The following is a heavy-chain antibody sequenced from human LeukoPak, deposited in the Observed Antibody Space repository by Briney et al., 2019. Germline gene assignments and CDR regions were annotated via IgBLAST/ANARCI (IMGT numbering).Heavy chain of an antibody. CDR3: AKRLDIVVVPAALDY. CDR2: ISGSGGST. V-gene: IGHV3-23*01. D-gene: IGHD2-2*03. Sequence: GGSLRLSCAASGFTFSSYAMSWVRQAPGKGLEWVSAISGSGGSTYYADSVKRRFTISRDNSKNTLYLQMNSLRAEDTAVYYCAKRLDIVVVPAALDYWGQGTLVTVSS. J-gene: IGHJ4*02. CDR1: GFTFSSYA.